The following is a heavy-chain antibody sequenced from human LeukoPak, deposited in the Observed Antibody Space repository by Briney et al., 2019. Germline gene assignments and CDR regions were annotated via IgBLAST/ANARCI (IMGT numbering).Heavy chain of an antibody. J-gene: IGHJ4*02. V-gene: IGHV3-23*01. Sequence: GGSLRLSCAVSGFIFSNYDMTGVRQAPGKGLEWVASISRSGDIRNYADSVKGRFTISRDNSKNTLHLQMTSLRAEDTAVYYCLPSDGGGQGTLVTVST. CDR3: LPSDG. CDR1: GFIFSNYD. D-gene: IGHD3-10*01. CDR2: ISRSGDIR.